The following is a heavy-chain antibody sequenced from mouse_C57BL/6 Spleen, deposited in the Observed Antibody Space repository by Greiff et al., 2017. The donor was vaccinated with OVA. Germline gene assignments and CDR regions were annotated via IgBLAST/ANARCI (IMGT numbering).Heavy chain of an antibody. CDR3: ARCSGRGNAMDY. CDR2: IYPGSGNT. D-gene: IGHD1-1*01. CDR1: GYTFTDYY. V-gene: IGHV1-76*01. Sequence: VQRVESGAELVRPGASVKLSCKASGYTFTDYYINWVKQRPGQGLEWIARIYPGSGNTYYNEKFKGKATLTAEKSSSTAYMQLSSLTSEDSAVYFCARCSGRGNAMDYWGQGTSVTVSS. J-gene: IGHJ4*01.